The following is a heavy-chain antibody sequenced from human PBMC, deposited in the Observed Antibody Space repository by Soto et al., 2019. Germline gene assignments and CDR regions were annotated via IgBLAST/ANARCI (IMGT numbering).Heavy chain of an antibody. Sequence: QVQLQESGPGLVKPSQTLSLTCTVSGGSISSGGYYWSWLRQHPGKGLEWIGYIYYSGSTYYNPSLKSRVTISVDTSKNQFSLKLSSVTAADTAVYYCASTIWFGESKLPANWGQGTMVTVSS. V-gene: IGHV4-31*03. CDR2: IYYSGST. D-gene: IGHD3-10*01. CDR1: GGSISSGGYY. CDR3: ASTIWFGESKLPAN. J-gene: IGHJ4*02.